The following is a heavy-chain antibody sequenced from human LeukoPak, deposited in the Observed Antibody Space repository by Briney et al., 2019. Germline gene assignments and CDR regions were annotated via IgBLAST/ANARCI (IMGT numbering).Heavy chain of an antibody. J-gene: IGHJ4*02. Sequence: TPGGSLRLSCAASGFTFSSYSMNWVRQAPGKGLEWVSSISSSSSYIYYADSVKGRFTISRDNAKNSLYLQMNSLRAEDTAVYYCARAAGGRGTANQGGFDYWGQGTLVTVSS. V-gene: IGHV3-21*01. D-gene: IGHD1-1*01. CDR1: GFTFSSYS. CDR2: ISSSSSYI. CDR3: ARAAGGRGTANQGGFDY.